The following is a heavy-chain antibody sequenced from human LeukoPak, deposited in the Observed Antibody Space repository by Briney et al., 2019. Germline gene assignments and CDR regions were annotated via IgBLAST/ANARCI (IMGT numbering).Heavy chain of an antibody. D-gene: IGHD6-19*01. CDR1: GGSISSYY. V-gene: IGHV4-59*01. J-gene: IGHJ1*01. CDR2: IYYSGST. Sequence: SETLSLTCTVSGGSISSYYWSWIRQPPGKGLEWIGYIYYSGSTNYNPSLKSRVTISVDTSKNQFSLKLSAVTAADTAVYYCARGGYSSSRGYLQHWGQGTLVTVSS. CDR3: ARGGYSSSRGYLQH.